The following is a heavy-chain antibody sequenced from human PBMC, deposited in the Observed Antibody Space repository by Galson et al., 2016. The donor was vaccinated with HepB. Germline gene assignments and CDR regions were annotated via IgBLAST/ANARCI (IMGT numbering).Heavy chain of an antibody. CDR3: VKDRGAVIRDFDQ. V-gene: IGHV3-74*01. D-gene: IGHD3-10*01. J-gene: IGHJ4*02. CDR1: GFTFSSYW. CDR2: IKSDESWK. Sequence: SLRLSCAASGFTFSSYWMNWVRQAPGKGLVWVSRIKSDESWKNYADSVRGRFTISRDNSKNTLYLQMSSLRDGDTAVYYCVKDRGAVIRDFDQWGQGTLATVSS.